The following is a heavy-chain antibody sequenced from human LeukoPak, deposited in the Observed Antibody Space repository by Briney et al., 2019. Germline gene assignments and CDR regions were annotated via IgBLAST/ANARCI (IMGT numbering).Heavy chain of an antibody. V-gene: IGHV4-39*07. CDR1: GGSISSSSYY. CDR2: IYYSGST. D-gene: IGHD6-13*01. CDR3: ASWDGAAAEDYYYYYMDV. J-gene: IGHJ6*03. Sequence: SETLSLTCTVSGGSISSSSYYWGWIRQPPGKGLEWLGSIYYSGSTYYNPSLKSRVTISVDTSKNQFSLKLSSVTAADTAVYYCASWDGAAAEDYYYYYMDVWGKGTTVTVSS.